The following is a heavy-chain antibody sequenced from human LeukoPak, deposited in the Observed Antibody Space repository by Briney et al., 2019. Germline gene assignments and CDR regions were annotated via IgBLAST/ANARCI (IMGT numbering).Heavy chain of an antibody. Sequence: PGGSLRLSCAASGFTFTSHWMNWVRQAPGKGLEWVANIKQDGSEKNYVDSVKGRFTISRDNAKNSLYLQMNSLRAEDTAFYFCARLASGWYMVDSWGQGTLLTVSS. D-gene: IGHD6-19*01. CDR3: ARLASGWYMVDS. J-gene: IGHJ4*02. V-gene: IGHV3-7*01. CDR2: IKQDGSEK. CDR1: GFTFTSHW.